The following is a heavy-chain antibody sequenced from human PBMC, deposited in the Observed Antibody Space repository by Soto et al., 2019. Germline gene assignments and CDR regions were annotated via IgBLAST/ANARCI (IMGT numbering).Heavy chain of an antibody. J-gene: IGHJ6*02. CDR3: ATYYYGSGSYLNHDV. D-gene: IGHD3-10*01. CDR2: ISTSSSYI. V-gene: IGHV3-21*01. CDR1: GFTFNTYS. Sequence: GGSLRLSCAASGFTFNTYSMNWVRQAPGKGLEWVSSISTSSSYIYYAESVKGRFTISRDDAKNSLSLQMNNLRAEDTAVYYCATYYYGSGSYLNHDVWGQGTTVTVSS.